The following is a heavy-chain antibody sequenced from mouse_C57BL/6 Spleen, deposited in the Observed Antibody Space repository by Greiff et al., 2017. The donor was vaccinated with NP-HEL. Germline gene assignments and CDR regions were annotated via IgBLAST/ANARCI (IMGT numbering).Heavy chain of an antibody. Sequence: VQLQQSGPELVKPGASVKISCKASGYAFSSSWMNWVKQRPGKGLEWIGRIYPGDGDTNYNGKFKGKATLTADKSSSTAYMQLSSLTSEDSAVYFCARPLNDYPGAMDYWGQGTSVTVSS. J-gene: IGHJ4*01. CDR1: GYAFSSSW. V-gene: IGHV1-82*01. CDR3: ARPLNDYPGAMDY. D-gene: IGHD2-4*01. CDR2: IYPGDGDT.